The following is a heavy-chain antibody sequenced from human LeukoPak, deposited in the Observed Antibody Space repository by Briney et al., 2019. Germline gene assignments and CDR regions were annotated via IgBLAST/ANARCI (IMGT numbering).Heavy chain of an antibody. CDR3: VRESGSYYGSGTYLLFDY. V-gene: IGHV4-39*07. D-gene: IGHD3-10*01. CDR1: GDSMSNSRHY. J-gene: IGHJ4*02. Sequence: SSETLSLTCTVSGDSMSNSRHYWGWIRQPPGKGLEWIASIFYSGNTYYNPSLKSRVTMSVDTSKNQFSLKLSSVTAADTAVYFCVRESGSYYGSGTYLLFDYWGQGTLVTVSS. CDR2: IFYSGNT.